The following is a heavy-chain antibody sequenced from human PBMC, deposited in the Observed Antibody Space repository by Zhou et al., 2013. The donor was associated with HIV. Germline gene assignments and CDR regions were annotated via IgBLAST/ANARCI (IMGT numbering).Heavy chain of an antibody. V-gene: IGHV1-69*05. D-gene: IGHD6-13*01. CDR1: GGTFSSYA. Sequence: QVQLVQSGAEVKKPGSSVKVSCKASGGTFSSYAISWVRQAPGQGLEWMGGIIPIFGTANYAQKFQGRVTITTDESTSTAYMELSSLRSEDTAVYYCARCRGRESSSRVGRSCYFDYWGQGTLVTVSS. CDR2: IIPIFGTA. J-gene: IGHJ4*02. CDR3: ARCRGRESSSRVGRSCYFDY.